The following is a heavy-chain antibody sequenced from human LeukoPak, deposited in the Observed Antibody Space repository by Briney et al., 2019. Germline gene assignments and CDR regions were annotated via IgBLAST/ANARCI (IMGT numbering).Heavy chain of an antibody. CDR3: ARSGNVVTHPDAFDI. D-gene: IGHD2-21*02. CDR1: GFTFSDYY. Sequence: GGSLRLSCAASGFTFSDYYMSWIRQAPGKGLERVSYISSSCSTIYYADSVKGRFTISRDNAKNSPYLQMNSLRAEDTAVYYCARSGNVVTHPDAFDIWGQGTMVTVSS. V-gene: IGHV3-11*04. CDR2: ISSSCSTI. J-gene: IGHJ3*02.